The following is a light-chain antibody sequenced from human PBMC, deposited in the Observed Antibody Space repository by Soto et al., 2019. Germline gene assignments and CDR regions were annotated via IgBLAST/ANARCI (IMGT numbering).Light chain of an antibody. V-gene: IGLV1-40*01. Sequence: QSALTQSPSVSGAPGQRVTISCTGSSSNIVAIYDVHWYQQLPGTAPKLLIYGNTNRPSGVPDRFSGSKSGTSASLAITGLQAEDEADYYCQSYDSSLSGWVFGGGTKVTVL. CDR1: SSNIVAIYD. J-gene: IGLJ3*02. CDR3: QSYDSSLSGWV. CDR2: GNT.